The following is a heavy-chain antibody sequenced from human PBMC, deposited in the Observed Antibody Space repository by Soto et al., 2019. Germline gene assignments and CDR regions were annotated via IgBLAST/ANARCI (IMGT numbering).Heavy chain of an antibody. CDR2: IYYSGST. D-gene: IGHD4-17*01. CDR1: GGSISSYY. CDR3: ARGTGRDYDPFDY. V-gene: IGHV4-59*01. Sequence: SETLSLTCTVSGGSISSYYWSWIRQPPGKGLEWIGYIYYSGSTNYNPSLKSRVTISVDTSKNQFSLKLSSVTAADTAVYYCARGTGRDYDPFDYWGQGTLVTVSS. J-gene: IGHJ4*02.